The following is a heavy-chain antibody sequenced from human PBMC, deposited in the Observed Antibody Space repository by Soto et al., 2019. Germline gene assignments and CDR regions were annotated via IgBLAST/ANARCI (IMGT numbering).Heavy chain of an antibody. CDR3: AREMHYYDSSGYYYTFDY. CDR2: ISSSSSYT. CDR1: GFTFSDYY. Sequence: PGGSLRLSCAASGFTFSDYYMSWIRQAPGKGLEWVSYISSSSSYTNYADSVKGRFTISRDNAKNSLYLQMNSLRAEDTAVYYCAREMHYYDSSGYYYTFDYWGQGTLVTVSS. D-gene: IGHD3-22*01. V-gene: IGHV3-11*06. J-gene: IGHJ4*02.